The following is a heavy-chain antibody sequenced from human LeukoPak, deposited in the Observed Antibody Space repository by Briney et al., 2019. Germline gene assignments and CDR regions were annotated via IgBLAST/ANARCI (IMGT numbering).Heavy chain of an antibody. D-gene: IGHD2-21*01. CDR3: ARSLPRILVVIAAGYYYGMDV. Sequence: GASVKVSCKASGYTFTSYDINWVRQATGQGLEWMGWMNPNSGNTGYAQKFQGRVTMTRNTSISTAYMELSSLRSEDTAVYYCARSLPRILVVIAAGYYYGMDVWGQGTTVTVPS. CDR1: GYTFTSYD. J-gene: IGHJ6*02. CDR2: MNPNSGNT. V-gene: IGHV1-8*01.